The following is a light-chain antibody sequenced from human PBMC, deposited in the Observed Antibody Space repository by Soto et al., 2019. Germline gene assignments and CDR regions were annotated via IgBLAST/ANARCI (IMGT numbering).Light chain of an antibody. J-gene: IGKJ1*01. CDR2: AAS. V-gene: IGKV1-9*01. Sequence: IQLTQSPSSLSASVGDRVTITCRASQGISSFLAWYQQKPGKAPKLLIYAASTLQSGVPSRFSGSGSGTDFTLTISSLQPEDFASYYCQQLNDYPVTFGQGTKVEIK. CDR1: QGISSF. CDR3: QQLNDYPVT.